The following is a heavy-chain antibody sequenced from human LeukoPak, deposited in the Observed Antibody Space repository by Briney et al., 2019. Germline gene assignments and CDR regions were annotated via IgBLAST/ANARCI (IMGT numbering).Heavy chain of an antibody. V-gene: IGHV4-4*09. CDR1: GGSISTYY. J-gene: IGHJ6*03. CDR2: IYTSGST. Sequence: SETLSLTCTVSGGSISTYYWSWIRQPPGKGLEWIGYIYTSGSTNYNPSLKSRVTISVDTSKNQFSLKLSSVTAADTAVYYCARIPVHLEWLLSDSYYYMDVWGKGTTVTVSS. CDR3: ARIPVHLEWLLSDSYYYMDV. D-gene: IGHD3-3*01.